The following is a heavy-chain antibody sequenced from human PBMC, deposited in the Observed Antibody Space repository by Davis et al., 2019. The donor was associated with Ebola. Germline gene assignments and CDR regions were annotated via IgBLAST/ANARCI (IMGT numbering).Heavy chain of an antibody. J-gene: IGHJ4*02. D-gene: IGHD3-16*01. CDR3: ARGFGATFDY. Sequence: SETLSLTCTVSGGSISSYYWSWIRQPPGKGLEWIGYIYYSGSTNYNPSLKSRVTISVDTSKNQFSLKLSSVAAADTAVYYCARGFGATFDYWGQGTLVTVSS. V-gene: IGHV4-59*01. CDR2: IYYSGST. CDR1: GGSISSYY.